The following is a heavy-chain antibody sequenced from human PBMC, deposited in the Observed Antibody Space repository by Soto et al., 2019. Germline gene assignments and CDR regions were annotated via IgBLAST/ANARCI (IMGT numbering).Heavy chain of an antibody. CDR2: IIPIIGII. Sequence: QVQLVESGDEVKEPGSSVKVSCKASGGTFSTYTITWVRQAPGQGLEWMGRIIPIIGIIKYAQKFQGRVTISADKFTGTAYMELTGLRSDDTAVYYCAGDPDSHYNDSHASSYPWGQGTLVTVSS. CDR3: AGDPDSHYNDSHASSYP. D-gene: IGHD4-4*01. CDR1: GGTFSTYT. V-gene: IGHV1-69*08. J-gene: IGHJ5*02.